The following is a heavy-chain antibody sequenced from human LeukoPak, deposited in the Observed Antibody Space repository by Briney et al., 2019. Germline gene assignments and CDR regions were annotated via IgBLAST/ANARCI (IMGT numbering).Heavy chain of an antibody. CDR2: ISSSSSYI. CDR1: GFTFSSYS. V-gene: IGHV3-21*01. Sequence: GGSLRLSCAASGFTFSSYSMNWVRQAPGKGLEWVSSISSSSSYIYYADSVKGRFTISRDNAKNSLYLQMNSLRAEDTAVYYCASPYSGSYYSHLPLDYWGQGTLVTVSS. J-gene: IGHJ4*02. CDR3: ASPYSGSYYSHLPLDY. D-gene: IGHD1-26*01.